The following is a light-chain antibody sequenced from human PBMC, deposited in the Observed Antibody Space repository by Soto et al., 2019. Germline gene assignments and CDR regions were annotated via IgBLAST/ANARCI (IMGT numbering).Light chain of an antibody. CDR1: QSVSSTF. CDR3: QQYGYSPPT. J-gene: IGKJ2*01. CDR2: AAA. V-gene: IGKV3-20*01. Sequence: ENVLTQSPGALSLSPGERATLSCRASQSVSSTFFAWYQQKPGQALRLLLYAAASRATGIPDRFSGSGSGTDFTLTISRLEPEDFAVYYCQQYGYSPPTFGQGTKLEIK.